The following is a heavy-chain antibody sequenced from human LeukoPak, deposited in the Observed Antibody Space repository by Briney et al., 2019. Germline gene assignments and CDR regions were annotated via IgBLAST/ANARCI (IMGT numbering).Heavy chain of an antibody. Sequence: GASVKVSCKASGYTFTDYYMNWVRQAPGQGLEWMGWIHPNSGGIKYAQKFQGRVTMTRDTSISTAYMELSGLTSDDTAVYYCGRKSANRKISEFDYWGQGTLVTVSS. J-gene: IGHJ4*02. V-gene: IGHV1-2*02. CDR1: GYTFTDYY. D-gene: IGHD1-14*01. CDR3: GRKSANRKISEFDY. CDR2: IHPNSGGI.